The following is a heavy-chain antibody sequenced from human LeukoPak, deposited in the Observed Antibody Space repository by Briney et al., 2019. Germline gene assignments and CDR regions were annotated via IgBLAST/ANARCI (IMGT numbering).Heavy chain of an antibody. D-gene: IGHD6-13*01. V-gene: IGHV5-51*01. J-gene: IGHJ3*02. Sequence: PGESLKLSCKGSGYSFTSYWIGWVRQMPGKGLEWMGIIYPGDSDTRYSPSFQGQVTTSADKSISTAYLQWSSLKASDTAMYYCARQYSSWSFDAFDIWGQGTMVTVSS. CDR3: ARQYSSWSFDAFDI. CDR2: IYPGDSDT. CDR1: GYSFTSYW.